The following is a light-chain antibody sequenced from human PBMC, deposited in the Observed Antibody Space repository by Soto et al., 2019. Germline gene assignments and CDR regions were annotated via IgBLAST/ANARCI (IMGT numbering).Light chain of an antibody. V-gene: IGKV1-6*01. CDR3: LQEINCPWT. Sequence: IQMTQSPSSLSASVGDRVPITRRASQGIGNALGWYQQKPGKPPKVMIYGASNLQSGVPPRFIGSRSGTEFTVAISSLQPEDPSTYYLLQEINCPWTFGQGTKVDIK. J-gene: IGKJ1*01. CDR2: GAS. CDR1: QGIGNA.